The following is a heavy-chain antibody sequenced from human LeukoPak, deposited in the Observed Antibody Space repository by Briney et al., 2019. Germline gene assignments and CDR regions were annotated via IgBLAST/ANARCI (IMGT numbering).Heavy chain of an antibody. CDR3: ASGGRYYYYGMDV. V-gene: IGHV4-31*03. CDR1: GGSISSGGYY. Sequence: PSETPSLTCTVSGGSISSGGYYWSWIRQHPGKGLEWIGYIYYSGSTYYNPSLKSRVTISVDTSKNQFSLKLSSVTAADTAVYYCASGGRYYYYGMDVWGQGTTVTVSS. D-gene: IGHD1-26*01. J-gene: IGHJ6*02. CDR2: IYYSGST.